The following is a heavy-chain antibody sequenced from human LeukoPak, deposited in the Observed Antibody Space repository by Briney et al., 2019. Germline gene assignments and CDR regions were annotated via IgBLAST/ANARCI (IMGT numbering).Heavy chain of an antibody. J-gene: IGHJ4*02. Sequence: LRPSRAASVFTSTRFGMHSGCEAPGQGLEWGAVICYDVSNKYYADSVKGSFTITRENSKKTLYLQMNSLSAEDTAVYYCARGRAAAGTEQFSAIETSSFDYWGQGTLVTVSS. CDR1: VFTSTRFG. D-gene: IGHD6-13*01. CDR2: ICYDVSNK. V-gene: IGHV3-33*01. CDR3: ARGRAAAGTEQFSAIETSSFDY.